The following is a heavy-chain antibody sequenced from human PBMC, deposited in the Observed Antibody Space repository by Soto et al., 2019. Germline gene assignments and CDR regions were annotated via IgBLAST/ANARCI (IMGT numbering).Heavy chain of an antibody. J-gene: IGHJ5*02. CDR1: GFTFSDYY. CDR3: ARASTVTTLTNWFDP. CDR2: ISSSGSTI. V-gene: IGHV3-11*01. Sequence: GGSLRLSCAASGFTFSDYYMSWIRQAPGKGLEWVSYISSSGSTIYYADSVKGRFTISRDNAKNSLYLQMNSLRAEDTAVYYCARASTVTTLTNWFDPWGQGTLVTVSS. D-gene: IGHD4-4*01.